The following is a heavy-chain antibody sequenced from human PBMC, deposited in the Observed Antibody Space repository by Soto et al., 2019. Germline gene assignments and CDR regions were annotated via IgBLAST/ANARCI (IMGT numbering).Heavy chain of an antibody. CDR3: ARGRFGSGSGDFDY. D-gene: IGHD3-10*01. CDR1: GGSVSSKKW. V-gene: IGHV3-74*01. Sequence: LTCALSGGSVSSKKWWTWVRQAPGEGLVWVSRINGEGRSTSYGDSVRGRFTISRDNAKNTLYVQMNSLRAEDTAVYYCARGRFGSGSGDFDYWGQGTLVTVSS. J-gene: IGHJ4*02. CDR2: INGEGRST.